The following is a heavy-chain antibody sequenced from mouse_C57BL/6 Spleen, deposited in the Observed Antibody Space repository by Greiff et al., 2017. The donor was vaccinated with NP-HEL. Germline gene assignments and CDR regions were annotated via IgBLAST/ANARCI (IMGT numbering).Heavy chain of an antibody. CDR1: GFTFSSYA. D-gene: IGHD3-2*02. V-gene: IGHV5-4*03. J-gene: IGHJ4*01. CDR2: ISDGGSYT. Sequence: EVKLVESGGGLVKPGGSLKLSCAASGFTFSSYAMSWVRQTPEKRLEWVATISDGGSYTYYPDNVKGRFTISRDNAKNNLYLQMSHLKSEDTAMYYCARGDSSGYGYAMDYWGQGTSVTVSS. CDR3: ARGDSSGYGYAMDY.